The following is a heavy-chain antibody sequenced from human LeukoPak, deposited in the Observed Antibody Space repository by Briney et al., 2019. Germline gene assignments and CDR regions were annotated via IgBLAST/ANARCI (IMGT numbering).Heavy chain of an antibody. CDR3: ARLRSYYRYYYYYMDV. V-gene: IGHV4-34*01. D-gene: IGHD1-26*01. Sequence: PSETLSLTCAVYGGSFSGYYWSWIRQPPGKGLEWIGEINHSGSTNYNPSLKSRVTISVDTSKNQFSLKLSSVTAADTAVYYCARLRSYYRYYYYYMDVWGKGTTVTISS. J-gene: IGHJ6*03. CDR1: GGSFSGYY. CDR2: INHSGST.